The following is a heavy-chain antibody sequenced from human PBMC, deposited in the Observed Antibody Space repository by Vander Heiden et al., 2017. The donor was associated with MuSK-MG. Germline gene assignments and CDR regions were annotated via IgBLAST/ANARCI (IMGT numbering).Heavy chain of an antibody. Sequence: QVQLVQSGAEVKKPGASVKVSCKASGYTFTGYYMHWVRQAPGQGLEWIGRINPNSGDTNYAQKFQGRVTMTRDTSISTAYMELSRLRSDDTAVYYCARVPLFQGGWDYWGQGTLVTVSS. CDR2: INPNSGDT. CDR1: GYTFTGYY. J-gene: IGHJ4*02. CDR3: ARVPLFQGGWDY. V-gene: IGHV1-2*06. D-gene: IGHD3-10*01.